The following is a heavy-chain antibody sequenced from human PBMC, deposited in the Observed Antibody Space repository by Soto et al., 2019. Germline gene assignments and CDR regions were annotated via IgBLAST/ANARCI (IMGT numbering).Heavy chain of an antibody. Sequence: QVQLEQSGAEVKKPGSSVKVSCKASGGTFSTSAISWVRQAPGQGLEWMGGIMPIFRTPDYAQKFQGRVTSTAAEYTRTAYMELSGLRSDDTAVYYCAIDKDRKKLGGNYYYMLDVWGQGTKVTVSS. D-gene: IGHD3-3*02. CDR2: IMPIFRTP. J-gene: IGHJ6*02. V-gene: IGHV1-69*13. CDR1: GGTFSTSA. CDR3: AIDKDRKKLGGNYYYMLDV.